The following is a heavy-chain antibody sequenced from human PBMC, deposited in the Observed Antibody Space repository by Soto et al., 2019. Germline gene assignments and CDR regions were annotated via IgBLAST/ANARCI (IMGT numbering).Heavy chain of an antibody. D-gene: IGHD5-12*01. CDR1: GGSFSGYY. CDR2: INHSGST. J-gene: IGHJ6*02. CDR3: ARVGGYDSIGHYYYYGMDV. V-gene: IGHV4-34*01. Sequence: SETLSLTCAVYGGSFSGYYWSWIRQPPGKGLEWIGEINHSGSTNYNPSLKSRVTISVDTSKNQFSLKLSSVTAADTAVYYCARVGGYDSIGHYYYYGMDVWGQGTTVTVSS.